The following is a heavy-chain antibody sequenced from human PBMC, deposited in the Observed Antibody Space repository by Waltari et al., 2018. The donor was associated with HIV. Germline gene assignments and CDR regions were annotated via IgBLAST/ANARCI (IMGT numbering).Heavy chain of an antibody. CDR1: GYSFSTSW. CDR2: IYPGDSDT. Sequence: EVQLVQSGAEVKKPGESLKISCKGSGYSFSTSWIGWVRQMPGKGLEWMGIIYPGDSDTRYSPSVQGQVTISAEKSISTAYLQWSSLKASDTAMYYCARQRRDGYNPAPFDYWGQGTLVTVSS. D-gene: IGHD5-12*01. J-gene: IGHJ4*02. V-gene: IGHV5-51*01. CDR3: ARQRRDGYNPAPFDY.